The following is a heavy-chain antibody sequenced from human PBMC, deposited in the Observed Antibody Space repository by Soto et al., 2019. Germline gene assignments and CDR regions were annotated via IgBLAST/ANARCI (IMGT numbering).Heavy chain of an antibody. CDR2: IYYSGST. CDR3: ARDYGEGEQIVYGMDV. Sequence: SETLSLTCTVSGGSISSSSYYWGWIRQPPGKGLEWIGSIYYSGSTYYNPSLKSRVTISVDTSKNQFSLKLSSVTAADTAVYYCARDYGEGEQIVYGMDVRGQGTTVTVSS. D-gene: IGHD4-17*01. J-gene: IGHJ6*02. V-gene: IGHV4-39*02. CDR1: GGSISSSSYY.